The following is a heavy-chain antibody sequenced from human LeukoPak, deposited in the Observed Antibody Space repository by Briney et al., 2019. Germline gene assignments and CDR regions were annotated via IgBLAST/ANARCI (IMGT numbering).Heavy chain of an antibody. Sequence: ASVTVSCKASGYTFTSYDINWVRQATGQGLEWMGWMNPNSGNIGYAQKFQGRVTMTRNTSISTAYMELSSLRSEDTAVYYCARGVAAAVDYWGQGTLVTVSS. D-gene: IGHD6-13*01. V-gene: IGHV1-8*01. CDR2: MNPNSGNI. CDR3: ARGVAAAVDY. CDR1: GYTFTSYD. J-gene: IGHJ4*02.